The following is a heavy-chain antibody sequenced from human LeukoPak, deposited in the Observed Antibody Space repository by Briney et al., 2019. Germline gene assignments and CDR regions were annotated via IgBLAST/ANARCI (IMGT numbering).Heavy chain of an antibody. CDR2: IQHDGSKI. CDR3: AKDHRSGYYAMYYFDY. V-gene: IGHV3-30*02. D-gene: IGHD3-22*01. J-gene: IGHJ4*02. CDR1: GFTFSNYG. Sequence: PGGSLRLSCEAPGFTFSNYGMHWVRQAPGKGLGWAAFIQHDGSKIYYRDSVKGRFTISRDSSKSTLYLQTNSLRAEDTAVYYCAKDHRSGYYAMYYFDYWGQGTLVTVSS.